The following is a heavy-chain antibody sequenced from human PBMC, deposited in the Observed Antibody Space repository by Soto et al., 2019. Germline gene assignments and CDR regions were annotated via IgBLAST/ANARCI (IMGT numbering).Heavy chain of an antibody. J-gene: IGHJ4*02. Sequence: SETLSLTCAVSGGSMRSGDYSWSWIRQAPGKGLEWIGYFYYSGNTNYNPSIKSRVSISVDRSKNQFSLKLSPVTAAETAVYYCARDGGNQYGSGSLFDYWGQGILVTVSS. V-gene: IGHV4-30-2*01. CDR3: ARDGGNQYGSGSLFDY. D-gene: IGHD3-10*01. CDR2: FYYSGNT. CDR1: GGSMRSGDYS.